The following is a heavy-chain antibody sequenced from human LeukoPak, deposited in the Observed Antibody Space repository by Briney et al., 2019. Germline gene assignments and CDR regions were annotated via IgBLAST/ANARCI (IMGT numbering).Heavy chain of an antibody. J-gene: IGHJ4*02. CDR3: ARDSGWYMGGYYFDY. Sequence: GGSLRLSCAASGFTFSSYAMHWVRQAPGKGLEWVAVISYDGSNKYYADSVKGRFTISRDNSKNTLYLQMNSLRAEDTAVYYCARDSGWYMGGYYFDYWGQGTLVTVSS. CDR1: GFTFSSYA. D-gene: IGHD6-19*01. V-gene: IGHV3-30-3*01. CDR2: ISYDGSNK.